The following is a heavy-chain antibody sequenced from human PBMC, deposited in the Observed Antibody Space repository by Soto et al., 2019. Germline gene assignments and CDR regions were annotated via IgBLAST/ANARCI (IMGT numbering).Heavy chain of an antibody. CDR3: TTGTPNDKRITGTLAHYYYGMDV. CDR2: IKSKTDGGTT. CDR1: GFTFSNAW. J-gene: IGHJ6*02. D-gene: IGHD1-20*01. V-gene: IGHV3-15*01. Sequence: PGGSLRLSCAASGFTFSNAWMSWVRQAPGKGLEWVGRIKSKTDGGTTDYAAPVKGRFTISRDDSKNTLYLQMSSLKTEDTAVYYCTTGTPNDKRITGTLAHYYYGMDVWGQGTTVTVSS.